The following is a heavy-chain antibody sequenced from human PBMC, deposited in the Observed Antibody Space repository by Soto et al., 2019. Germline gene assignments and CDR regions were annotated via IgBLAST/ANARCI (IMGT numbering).Heavy chain of an antibody. V-gene: IGHV3-30-3*01. CDR1: GFTFSSYA. Sequence: GGSLRLSCAASGFTFSSYAMHWVRQAPGKGLEWVAVISYDGSNKYYADSVKGRFTISRDNSKNTLYLQMNSLRAEDTAVYYCARDTINCSGGSCYPTSAFDIWGQGTMVTVSS. J-gene: IGHJ3*02. D-gene: IGHD2-15*01. CDR2: ISYDGSNK. CDR3: ARDTINCSGGSCYPTSAFDI.